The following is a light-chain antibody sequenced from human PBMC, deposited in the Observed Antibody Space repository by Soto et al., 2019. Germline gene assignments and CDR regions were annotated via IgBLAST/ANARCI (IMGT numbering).Light chain of an antibody. J-gene: IGLJ3*02. CDR3: VLYMSSGAWV. CDR1: SGSVSTSNY. CDR2: NTN. V-gene: IGLV8-61*01. Sequence: QTVVTQEPSFSMSPGRTVTLTCGLTSGSVSTSNYPSWYQQTPGQAPRTLIYNTNTRSSGVPDRFSGSILGNKAALTITGAQADDECDYYCVLYMSSGAWVFGGGTKLTVL.